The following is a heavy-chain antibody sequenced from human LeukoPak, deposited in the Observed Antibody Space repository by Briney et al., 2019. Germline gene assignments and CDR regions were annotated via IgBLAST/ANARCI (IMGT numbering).Heavy chain of an antibody. CDR1: GFTFSSYW. Sequence: GGSLRLSCAASGFTFSSYWMIWVRQAPGKGREWVANIKQDGSGKYYVDSVKGRFTISRDNAKNSLYLQMNSLRAEDTAVYYCARDIRGMIDYWGQGPLVTVSS. V-gene: IGHV3-7*01. CDR2: IKQDGSGK. J-gene: IGHJ4*02. CDR3: ARDIRGMIDY.